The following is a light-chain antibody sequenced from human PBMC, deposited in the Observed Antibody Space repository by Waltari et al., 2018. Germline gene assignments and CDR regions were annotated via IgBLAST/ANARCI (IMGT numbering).Light chain of an antibody. CDR1: NSDVGGYDY. Sequence: QSALTQPASVSGSPGQSITISCTGTNSDVGGYDYVSWYQQHPGKAPTLIIYDVSNRPSGVSNRFYGSKSGNTASLTISGLQAEDEADYYCNSYTSSSTRVFGGGTKLTVL. V-gene: IGLV2-14*03. J-gene: IGLJ2*01. CDR3: NSYTSSSTRV. CDR2: DVS.